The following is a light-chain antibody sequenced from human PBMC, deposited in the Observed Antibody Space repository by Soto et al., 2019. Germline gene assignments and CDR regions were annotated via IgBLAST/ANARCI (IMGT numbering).Light chain of an antibody. Sequence: QSALTQPASVSGSPGQSITISCTGTSSDVGGYNFVSWFQQHPGEAPKLMIYDVSNRPSGVSNHFSGSKSGNTASLTISGLQGEDEADYYCSSYTSSNTYVFGTGTKLTVL. CDR2: DVS. V-gene: IGLV2-14*01. CDR1: SSDVGGYNF. CDR3: SSYTSSNTYV. J-gene: IGLJ1*01.